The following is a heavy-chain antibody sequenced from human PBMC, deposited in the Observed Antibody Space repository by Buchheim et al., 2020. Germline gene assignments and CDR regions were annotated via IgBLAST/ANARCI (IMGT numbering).Heavy chain of an antibody. CDR3: AIIRIAVNYIDV. CDR2: ISSSGTTI. CDR1: KFIFSSYE. D-gene: IGHD6-19*01. J-gene: IGHJ6*03. V-gene: IGHV3-48*03. Sequence: EVQLVESGGGLVQPGGSLRLSCEASKFIFSSYEMIWVRQAPGRGLEWSSYISSSGTTIYYADSVKGRFTIARDNARNSLYLQMKSLRAEDTAIYFCAIIRIAVNYIDVWGKGTT.